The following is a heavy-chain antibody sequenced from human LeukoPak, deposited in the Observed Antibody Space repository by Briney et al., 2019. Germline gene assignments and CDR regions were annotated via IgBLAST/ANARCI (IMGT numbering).Heavy chain of an antibody. Sequence: PGGSLRLSCAASGFTFSDYYMSWIRQAPGKGVEWVSYISSSSSSTNYADSAKGRFTISRDNAKNSLYPKMNSLRAEDTAVYYWASARATSSAGGHYSSYGLDVWGQGTTVTVSS. CDR1: GFTFSDYY. J-gene: IGHJ6*02. D-gene: IGHD2-15*01. CDR3: ASARATSSAGGHYSSYGLDV. CDR2: ISSSSSST. V-gene: IGHV3-11*06.